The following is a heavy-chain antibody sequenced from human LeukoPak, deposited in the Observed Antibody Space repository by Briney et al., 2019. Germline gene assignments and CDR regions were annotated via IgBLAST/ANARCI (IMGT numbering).Heavy chain of an antibody. CDR3: ARGIPEHGTGTFAI. CDR1: GASISTFY. Sequence: SETLSLTCTVSGASISTFYWTWIRQPPGKGLEWIGYMEYSGSTNHNTPIQSRVTIPAETSKNQVSLKLTSVTPADTAVYYCARGIPEHGTGTFAIWGQGTMVTVSS. J-gene: IGHJ3*02. V-gene: IGHV4-59*01. D-gene: IGHD6-13*01. CDR2: MEYSGST.